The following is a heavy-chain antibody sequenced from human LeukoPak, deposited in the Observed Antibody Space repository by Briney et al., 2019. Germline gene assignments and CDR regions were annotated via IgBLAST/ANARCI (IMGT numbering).Heavy chain of an antibody. J-gene: IGHJ4*02. CDR3: ARRGSVGAPPLDY. V-gene: IGHV4-39*07. CDR1: GGSISSSNYY. CDR2: IYYSEST. D-gene: IGHD1-26*01. Sequence: PSETLSLTCTVSGGSISSSNYYWGWIRQPPGKGLEWIGSIYYSESTYYNPSLKSRVTISVDTSKNQFSLKLSSVTAADTAVYYCARRGSVGAPPLDYWAQGILVPASS.